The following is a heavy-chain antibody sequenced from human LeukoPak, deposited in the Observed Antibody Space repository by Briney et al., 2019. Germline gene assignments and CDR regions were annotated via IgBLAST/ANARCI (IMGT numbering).Heavy chain of an antibody. J-gene: IGHJ3*02. Sequence: SETLSLTCTVSGGSISSGSYYWSWIRQPAGKGLEWIGRIYTRGSTNYNPSLKSRVTISVDTSKNQFSLKLSSVTAADTAVYYCAHTHTYYYDSSGYTDAFDIWGQGTMVTVSS. CDR2: IYTRGST. CDR1: GGSISSGSYY. D-gene: IGHD3-22*01. CDR3: AHTHTYYYDSSGYTDAFDI. V-gene: IGHV4-61*02.